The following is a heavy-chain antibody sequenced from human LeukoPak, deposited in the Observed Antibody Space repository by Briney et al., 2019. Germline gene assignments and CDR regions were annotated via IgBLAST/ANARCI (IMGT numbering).Heavy chain of an antibody. CDR3: GRGHWGLDY. Sequence: GGSLRLSCAASGFTFSSYWMSWVRQAPGKGLEWVANIYQDGSEKYYVDSLKGRFTISRDNAKNSLYLQMNSLRAEDTAVYYCGRGHWGLDYWGQGALVTVSS. V-gene: IGHV3-7*01. CDR1: GFTFSSYW. D-gene: IGHD7-27*01. J-gene: IGHJ4*02. CDR2: IYQDGSEK.